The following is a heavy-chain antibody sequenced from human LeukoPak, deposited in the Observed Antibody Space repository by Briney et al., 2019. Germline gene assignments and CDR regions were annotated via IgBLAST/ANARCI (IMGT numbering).Heavy chain of an antibody. J-gene: IGHJ5*02. CDR3: ARRRLGETTTANWFDR. CDR2: IYYTGNT. V-gene: IGHV4-39*01. CDR1: RGSISSSSYY. D-gene: IGHD4-17*01. Sequence: SETLSLTCTVSRGSISSSSYYWGWIRQPPGKGLEWIGSIYYTGNTYYNPSLKSRVTISVDTSKNQFSLKLSSVTAADTAVYYCARRRLGETTTANWFDRWGQGTLVTVSS.